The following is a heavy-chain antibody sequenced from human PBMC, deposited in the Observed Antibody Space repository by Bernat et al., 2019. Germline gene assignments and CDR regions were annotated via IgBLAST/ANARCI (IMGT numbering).Heavy chain of an antibody. CDR1: GFTFSDYY. D-gene: IGHD1-1*01. J-gene: IGHJ6*03. Sequence: QVQLVESGGGLVKPGGSLRLSCAASGFTFSDYYMSWIRQAPGKGLEWVSYISSSGSTIYYADSVKGRFTISRDNAKNSLYLQMNSLRAEDTAVYYCARVCLEPGSTVYYYYYYMDVWGKGTTVTVSS. V-gene: IGHV3-11*01. CDR2: ISSSGSTI. CDR3: ARVCLEPGSTVYYYYYYMDV.